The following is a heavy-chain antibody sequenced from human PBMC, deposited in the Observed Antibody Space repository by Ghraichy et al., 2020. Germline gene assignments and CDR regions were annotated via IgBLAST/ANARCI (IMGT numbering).Heavy chain of an antibody. Sequence: GESLNISCAASGFTFSSYGMHWVRQAPGKGLEWVAVIWYDGSNKYYADSVKGRFTISRDNSKNTLYLQMNSLRAEDTAVYYCARDFVPITMVRGATPGGFDPWGQGTLVTVSS. CDR2: IWYDGSNK. D-gene: IGHD3-10*01. CDR1: GFTFSSYG. V-gene: IGHV3-33*01. J-gene: IGHJ5*02. CDR3: ARDFVPITMVRGATPGGFDP.